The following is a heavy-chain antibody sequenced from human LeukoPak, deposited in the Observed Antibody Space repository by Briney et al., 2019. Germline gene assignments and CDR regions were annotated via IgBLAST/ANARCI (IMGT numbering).Heavy chain of an antibody. D-gene: IGHD6-6*01. CDR3: AKRVDYSSSSGGYFDY. CDR1: GFTFSSYA. J-gene: IGHJ4*02. Sequence: GGSLRLSCAASGFTFSSYAMSWVRQAPGKGLEWVSGINDSGDKTYYADSVKGRFTISRDNSKNTMYIQMKTLRAEDTAVYYCAKRVDYSSSSGGYFDYWGQGTLLTVSS. CDR2: INDSGDKT. V-gene: IGHV3-23*01.